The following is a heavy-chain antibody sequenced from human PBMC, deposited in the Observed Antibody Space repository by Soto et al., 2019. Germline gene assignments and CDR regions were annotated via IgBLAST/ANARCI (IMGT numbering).Heavy chain of an antibody. CDR2: FSLSGTT. D-gene: IGHD2-8*02. CDR1: GASITGTSY. CDR3: ARGMTPPGAPAWYYFDK. J-gene: IGHJ4*02. Sequence: SETLSLTCTVSGASITGTSYWSWIRQPAGKGLEWIGRFSLSGTTNYNPSLRSRVTMSADVSKNQFSLRLTSVTAADTALYYCARGMTPPGAPAWYYFDKWGQGTLVTVSS. V-gene: IGHV4-4*07.